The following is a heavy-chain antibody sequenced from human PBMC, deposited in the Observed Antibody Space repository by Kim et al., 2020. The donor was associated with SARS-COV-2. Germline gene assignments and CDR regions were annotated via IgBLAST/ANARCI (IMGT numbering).Heavy chain of an antibody. J-gene: IGHJ5*02. CDR2: TYYRSKWYN. CDR3: ARTGWAYYDILTGYREPVNWFDP. CDR1: GDSVSSNSAA. V-gene: IGHV6-1*01. Sequence: SQTLSLTCAISGDSVSSNSAAWNWIRQSPSRGLEWLGRTYYRSKWYNDYAVSVKSRITINPDTSKNQFSLQLNSVTPEDTAVYYCARTGWAYYDILTGYREPVNWFDPWGQGTLVTVSS. D-gene: IGHD3-9*01.